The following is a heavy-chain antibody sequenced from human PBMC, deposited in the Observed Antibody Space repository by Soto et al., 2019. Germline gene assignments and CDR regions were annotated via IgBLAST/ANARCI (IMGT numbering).Heavy chain of an antibody. Sequence: EVQLLESRGGLVQPGGSLGLSCVASGFLINNYGMTWVRQAPGKGLQWVSAISGSGGSTDYADSVRGRFTISRDNSKSTVYLQMNSLRAEDTAVYYCAKLGAGGGRPYWGQGTLVTVSS. D-gene: IGHD2-15*01. CDR2: ISGSGGST. V-gene: IGHV3-23*01. CDR1: GFLINNYG. J-gene: IGHJ4*02. CDR3: AKLGAGGGRPY.